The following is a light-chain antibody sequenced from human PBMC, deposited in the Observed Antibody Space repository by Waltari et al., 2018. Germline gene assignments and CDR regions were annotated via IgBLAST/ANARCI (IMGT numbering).Light chain of an antibody. V-gene: IGKV1-5*03. Sequence: DIQMTQSPSTLSASVGDRVTITCRASQSISTWLAWYQQKPGAAPKLLIYKASTLQSGVPSRFSGSGSGTEFTLTISSLQPDDFATYYCQQYNNYRTFGQGTRVEIK. CDR2: KAS. J-gene: IGKJ1*01. CDR3: QQYNNYRT. CDR1: QSISTW.